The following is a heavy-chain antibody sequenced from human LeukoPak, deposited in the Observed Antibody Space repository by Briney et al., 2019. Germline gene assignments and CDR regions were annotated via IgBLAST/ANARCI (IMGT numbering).Heavy chain of an antibody. J-gene: IGHJ5*02. CDR3: AESITIFGVVIDSWFDP. CDR1: GGTFSSYA. CDR2: IIPIFGTA. V-gene: IGHV1-69*01. D-gene: IGHD3-3*01. Sequence: SSVKVSCKASGGTFSSYAISWVRQAPGQGLEWMGGIIPIFGTANYAQKFQGRVTITADESTSTAYVELSSLRSEDTAVYYCAESITIFGVVIDSWFDPWGQGTLVTVSS.